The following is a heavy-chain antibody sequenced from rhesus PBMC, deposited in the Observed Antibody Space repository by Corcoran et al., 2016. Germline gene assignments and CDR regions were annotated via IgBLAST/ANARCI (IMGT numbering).Heavy chain of an antibody. V-gene: IGHV4-173*01. Sequence: QLQLQESGPGLVKPSETLSLTCAVSGGSISRTYWSWIRQPPGKGLEWIGRISGMGRSTDYNPALNRRVTISTDTSKNQFALKLSSVTAPDTAVDDCAEDIHHFADWGQGVLGTGAS. J-gene: IGHJ4*01. D-gene: IGHD2-2*01. CDR3: AEDIHHFAD. CDR2: ISGMGRST. CDR1: GGSISRTY.